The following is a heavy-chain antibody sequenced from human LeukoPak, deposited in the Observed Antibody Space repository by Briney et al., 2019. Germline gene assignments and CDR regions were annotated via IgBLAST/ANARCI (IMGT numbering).Heavy chain of an antibody. D-gene: IGHD5-18*01. V-gene: IGHV2-5*02. J-gene: IGHJ5*02. Sequence: SGPTLVNPTQTLTLTCTFSGFSLSTSGVGVGWIRQPPGKALEWLAVIYWDDDNRYSPSLRNRLTITKDTSKNQVVLKMTNMDPVDTATYYCAHRRYTAGYNWFDPRGQGTLVTVSS. CDR1: GFSLSTSGVG. CDR2: IYWDDDN. CDR3: AHRRYTAGYNWFDP.